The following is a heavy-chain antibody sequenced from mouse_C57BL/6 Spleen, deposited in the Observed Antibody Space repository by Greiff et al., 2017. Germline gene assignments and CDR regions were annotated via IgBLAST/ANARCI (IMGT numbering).Heavy chain of an antibody. V-gene: IGHV1-82*01. Sequence: QVQLQQSGPERVKPGASVKISCKASGYAFSSSWMNWVKQRPGKGLEWIGRIYPGDGDTNYNGKFKGKATLTADKSSSTAYMQLSSLTSEESAVYFCARWDAMDYWGQGTSVTVSS. CDR2: IYPGDGDT. J-gene: IGHJ4*01. CDR3: ARWDAMDY. CDR1: GYAFSSSW.